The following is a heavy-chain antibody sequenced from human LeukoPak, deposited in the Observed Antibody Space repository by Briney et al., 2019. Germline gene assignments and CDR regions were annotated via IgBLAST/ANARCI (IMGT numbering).Heavy chain of an antibody. CDR3: ARGKKYLAFDY. D-gene: IGHD5-12*01. Sequence: GGSVRVSCKASGYTFTTYDIGWVRQAPGHGLEWLGWISTNNGNTNYIQKLRGRVTMTTDTSMSTAHLEVRSLTSDDTAVYYCARGKKYLAFDYWGLGTLITVSS. CDR2: ISTNNGNT. J-gene: IGHJ4*02. V-gene: IGHV1-18*01. CDR1: GYTFTTYD.